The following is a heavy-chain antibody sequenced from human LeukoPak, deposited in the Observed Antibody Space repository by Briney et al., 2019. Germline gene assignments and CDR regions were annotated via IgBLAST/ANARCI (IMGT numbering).Heavy chain of an antibody. J-gene: IGHJ1*01. V-gene: IGHV4-39*01. D-gene: IGHD3-22*01. CDR2: IYYTGRT. CDR1: GDSVSRSDSY. CDR3: ARRRYYDGSGYLE. Sequence: SETLSLTCSVSGDSVSRSDSYWDWIRQPPGKGLEWIGTIYYTGRTYYSPSLKSRVTMSVDTSNNQFSLNRRSVTAADTAVYYCARRRYYDGSGYLEWGQGTLLSVSS.